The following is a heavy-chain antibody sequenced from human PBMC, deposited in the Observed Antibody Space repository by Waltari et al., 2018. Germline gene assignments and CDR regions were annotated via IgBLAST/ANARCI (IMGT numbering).Heavy chain of an antibody. CDR2: INAGNGNT. Sequence: QVQLVQSGAEVKKPGASVKVSCKASGYTFTSYAMHWVRQAPGQRLEWMGWINAGNGNTKYSQKCQGRVTITRDTSASTAYMELSSLRSEDTAVYYCARDLGIAVAGTGGDYYYYYGMDVWGQGTTVTVSS. CDR3: ARDLGIAVAGTGGDYYYYYGMDV. J-gene: IGHJ6*02. CDR1: GYTFTSYA. V-gene: IGHV1-3*01. D-gene: IGHD6-19*01.